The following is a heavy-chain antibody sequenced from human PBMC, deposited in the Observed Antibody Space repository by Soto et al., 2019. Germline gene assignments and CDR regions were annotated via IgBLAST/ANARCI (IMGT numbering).Heavy chain of an antibody. CDR2: IFHSGST. J-gene: IGHJ5*02. CDR3: VRGGIAGHWFDP. CDR1: RAFINSGGFY. Sequence: SETLSLTCSVSRAFINSGGFYYSWIRRPPGKGLEWLGYIFHSGSTLYTPSLRGRLTLSADTSRNQLSLHLTSVTAADTAVYYCVRGGIAGHWFDPWGQGILVTVSS. V-gene: IGHV4-31*03. D-gene: IGHD2-21*01.